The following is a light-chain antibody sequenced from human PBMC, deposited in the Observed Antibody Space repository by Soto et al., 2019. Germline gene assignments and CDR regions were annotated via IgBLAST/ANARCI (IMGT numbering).Light chain of an antibody. CDR3: CSYAGSSTYV. CDR2: EGS. V-gene: IGLV2-23*01. CDR1: SSDVGTYNL. J-gene: IGLJ1*01. Sequence: QSALTQPASVSGSPGQSITISCTGTSSDVGTYNLVSWYQQHPGKAPKLMFYEGSEGPSGVSNRFSGSRSGNTASLTISGLQAEDEADYYCCSYAGSSTYVFGTGTKVTFL.